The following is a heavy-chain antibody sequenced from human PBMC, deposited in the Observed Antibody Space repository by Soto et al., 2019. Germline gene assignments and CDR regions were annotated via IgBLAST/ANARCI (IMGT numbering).Heavy chain of an antibody. D-gene: IGHD2-21*01. Sequence: TLSLTCAVYGGSFSGYYWSWIRQPPGKGLEWIGEINHSGSTNYNPSLKSRVTISVDTSKNQFSLKLSSVTAADTAVYYCASFMLAYCGGDCYSGFDYWGQGTLVTVSS. V-gene: IGHV4-34*01. CDR2: INHSGST. J-gene: IGHJ4*02. CDR1: GGSFSGYY. CDR3: ASFMLAYCGGDCYSGFDY.